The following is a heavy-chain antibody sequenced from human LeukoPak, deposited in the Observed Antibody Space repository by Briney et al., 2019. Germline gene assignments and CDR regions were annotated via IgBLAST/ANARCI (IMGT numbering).Heavy chain of an antibody. V-gene: IGHV3-30*02. CDR1: GFTFSSYG. CDR2: IRYDVSDK. D-gene: IGHD5-18*01. CDR3: AKDLSRYSYGFGFDY. J-gene: IGHJ4*02. Sequence: GGSLRLSCAASGFTFSSYGMHGVRQAPGKALDGVAFIRYDVSDKYYSDSVKGRFTITRDNDKNTLYLQMNSLRAEDTAVYYCAKDLSRYSYGFGFDYWGQGTLVTVSS.